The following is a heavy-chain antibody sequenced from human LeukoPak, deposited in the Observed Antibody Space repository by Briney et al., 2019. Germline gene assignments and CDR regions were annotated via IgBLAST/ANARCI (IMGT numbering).Heavy chain of an antibody. V-gene: IGHV3-30*18. CDR1: GFTFSRYG. D-gene: IGHD6-13*01. Sequence: TGGSLRLSCAASGFTFSRYGMHWVRQAPGKGLEWVAIISYDGSNEYYADSVKGRFTISRDNSKNTLYLQMNSLRAEDTAVYYCAKDRSHSWTFDYWGQGTLVTVSS. J-gene: IGHJ4*02. CDR3: AKDRSHSWTFDY. CDR2: ISYDGSNE.